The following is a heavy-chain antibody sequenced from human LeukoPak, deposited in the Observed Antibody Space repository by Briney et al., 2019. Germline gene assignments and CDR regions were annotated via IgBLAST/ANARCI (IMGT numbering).Heavy chain of an antibody. D-gene: IGHD2/OR15-2a*01. CDR1: GGSISSYY. J-gene: IGHJ4*02. V-gene: IGHV4-59*01. CDR3: ARVGPELIDSFDY. Sequence: SETLSLTCTVSGGSISSYYWSWIWKRPGQAMERVEYIYYSGSTNYNPSLKSRVTISVDTSKNQFSLKLSSVTAADTAVYYCARVGPELIDSFDYWGQGTLVTVSS. CDR2: IYYSGST.